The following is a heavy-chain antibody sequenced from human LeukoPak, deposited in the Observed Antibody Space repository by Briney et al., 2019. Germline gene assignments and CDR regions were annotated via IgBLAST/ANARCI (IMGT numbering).Heavy chain of an antibody. CDR3: AREYPKGGSYRFDP. D-gene: IGHD1-26*01. CDR2: ISSSSSYI. V-gene: IGHV3-21*01. Sequence: GGSLRLSCAASGFTFSSYNMNWVRQAPGKGLEWVSSISSSSSYIYYADSVKGRFTISRDNAKNSLYLQMNSLRAEDTAVYYCAREYPKGGSYRFDPWGQGTLVTASS. J-gene: IGHJ5*02. CDR1: GFTFSSYN.